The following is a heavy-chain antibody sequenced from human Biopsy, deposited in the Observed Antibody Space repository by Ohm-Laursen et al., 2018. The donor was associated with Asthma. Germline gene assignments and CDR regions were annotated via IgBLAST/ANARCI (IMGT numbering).Heavy chain of an antibody. CDR3: ARCQVGYSSGWSLLLKKIYYSGMDV. CDR1: GGTFSNFA. J-gene: IGHJ6*02. CDR2: IMTVFGTT. Sequence: SVKVSCKAPGGTFSNFAISWVRQAPGQGLEWRGGIMTVFGTTNYAQKFQGRVTITADESTSTAYMEVTSLRSEDTAIYYCARCQVGYSSGWSLLLKKIYYSGMDVWGQGTAVTVSS. V-gene: IGHV1-69*13. D-gene: IGHD6-19*01.